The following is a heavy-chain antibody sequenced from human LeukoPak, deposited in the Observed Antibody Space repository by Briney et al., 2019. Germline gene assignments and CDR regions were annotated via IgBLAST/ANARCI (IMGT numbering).Heavy chain of an antibody. Sequence: TGGSLRLSCAASGFTFSSYSMNWVRQAPGEGLEWVSAIKGRFTISRDNAENSLYLQMNSLRVEDTAVYYCARAPTVLVGYCSSSSCQADYWGQGTLVTVSS. D-gene: IGHD2-2*01. CDR1: GFTFSSYS. CDR2: I. V-gene: IGHV3-21*01. CDR3: ARAPTVLVGYCSSSSCQADY. J-gene: IGHJ4*02.